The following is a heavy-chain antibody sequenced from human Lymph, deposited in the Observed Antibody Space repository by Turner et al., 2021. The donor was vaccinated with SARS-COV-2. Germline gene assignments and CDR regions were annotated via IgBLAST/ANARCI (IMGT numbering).Heavy chain of an antibody. CDR3: ARVCGMRFWYPLY. J-gene: IGHJ4*02. CDR2: VYDSGNT. D-gene: IGHD6-13*01. V-gene: IGHV4-39*01. Sequence: QLQLQESGPGLVKHSGTMSLTGSVSGGSIRSSSYCWGWIRQPPGKGLEWIGNVYDSGNTYYYPSFKSRVTISVDTSKNQFSLKLTSVIAADTAVYYCARVCGMRFWYPLYWCQGTLVTVSS. CDR1: GGSIRSSSYC.